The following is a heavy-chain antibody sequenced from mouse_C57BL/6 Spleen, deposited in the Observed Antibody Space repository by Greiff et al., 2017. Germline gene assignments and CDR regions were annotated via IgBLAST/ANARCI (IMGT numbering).Heavy chain of an antibody. V-gene: IGHV1-69*01. Sequence: VQLQQSGAELVMPGASVKLSCKASGYTFTSYWMHWVKQRPGQGLEWIGEIDPSDSYTNYNQKFKGKSTLTVDKSSSTAYMQLSSLTSEDSAVYYCASRRRITTVVATDALDYWGQGTSVTVSS. CDR2: IDPSDSYT. D-gene: IGHD1-1*01. CDR1: GYTFTSYW. CDR3: ASRRRITTVVATDALDY. J-gene: IGHJ4*01.